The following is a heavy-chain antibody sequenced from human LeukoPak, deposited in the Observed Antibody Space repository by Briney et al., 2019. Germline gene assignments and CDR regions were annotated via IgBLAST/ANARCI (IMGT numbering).Heavy chain of an antibody. Sequence: GGSLRLSCAASGFAFRSYGMHWVRQAPGKGLEWVAIISYNANNQYYADSVKGRFTISRDNAKNSLYLQMNSLRAEDTAVYYCATKDVDLVATTRIHYGMDVWGQGTTVTVSS. J-gene: IGHJ6*02. V-gene: IGHV3-30*03. CDR3: ATKDVDLVATTRIHYGMDV. D-gene: IGHD5-12*01. CDR2: ISYNANNQ. CDR1: GFAFRSYG.